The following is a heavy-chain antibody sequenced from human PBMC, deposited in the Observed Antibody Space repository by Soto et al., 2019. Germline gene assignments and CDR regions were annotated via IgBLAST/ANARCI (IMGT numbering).Heavy chain of an antibody. J-gene: IGHJ4*02. CDR1: GCTFSNNG. D-gene: IGHD2-15*01. V-gene: IGHV3-30*03. CDR3: AMDLSGGSSRFEY. Sequence: QVQLVESGGGAVQPGRSLRLSCAASGCTFSNNGIHWVRQAPGKGLEWVAVISSDGINKYYADSVKGRSTISRDNSKNTLFLQMNSLRVEDTAVYYCAMDLSGGSSRFEYWGQGTLVTVSS. CDR2: ISSDGINK.